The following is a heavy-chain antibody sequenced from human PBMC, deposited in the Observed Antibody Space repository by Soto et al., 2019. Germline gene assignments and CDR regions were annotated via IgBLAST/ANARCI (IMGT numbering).Heavy chain of an antibody. CDR3: ERWRSGYYGFYFDH. V-gene: IGHV3-33*01. Sequence: QVQLVESGGGVVQPGRSLRLSCVASGFTFSNYGMLWVRQAPGKGLEWVAVIQDDGSKKYYADSMRGRFTISRDNSKDTQYLQMNSLRAEDTAVYYCERWRSGYYGFYFDHWGQGTLVTVSS. J-gene: IGHJ4*02. CDR2: IQDDGSKK. D-gene: IGHD5-12*01. CDR1: GFTFSNYG.